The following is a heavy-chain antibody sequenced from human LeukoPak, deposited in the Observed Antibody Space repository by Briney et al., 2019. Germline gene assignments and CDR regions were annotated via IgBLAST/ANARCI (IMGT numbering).Heavy chain of an antibody. V-gene: IGHV3-48*03. D-gene: IGHD3-22*01. Sequence: PGGSLRLSCVASGFSFSNYEMNWVRQAPGKGLEWVSYITSAGSNIYYAESVKGRFIISRDNAKNSLYLQMNSLRAEDTAVYYCARETRHYFDSSGYSLYFDYWGQGTLVTVSS. J-gene: IGHJ4*02. CDR1: GFSFSNYE. CDR2: ITSAGSNI. CDR3: ARETRHYFDSSGYSLYFDY.